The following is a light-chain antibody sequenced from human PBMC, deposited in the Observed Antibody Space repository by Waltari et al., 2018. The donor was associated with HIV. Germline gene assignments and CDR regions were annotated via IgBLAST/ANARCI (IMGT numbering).Light chain of an antibody. V-gene: IGKV3-15*01. CDR2: GSS. CDR3: QQYNHWPWT. Sequence: EIEMTQSPDTLSVSPGERSTLSCRASQGVTTNLAWYQQKPGQPPRPLFFGSSTWATGLPARFSGSGSGTEFTLTISSLQSEDFAVYYCQQYNHWPWTFGQGTTVEIK. J-gene: IGKJ1*01. CDR1: QGVTTN.